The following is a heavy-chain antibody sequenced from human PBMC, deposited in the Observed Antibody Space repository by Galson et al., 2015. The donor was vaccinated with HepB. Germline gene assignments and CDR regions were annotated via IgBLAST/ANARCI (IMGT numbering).Heavy chain of an antibody. CDR3: TRIIVGATTDYYYGMDV. CDR1: GFSLSTSGMC. V-gene: IGHV2-70*11. D-gene: IGHD1-26*01. CDR2: IDWDDDK. J-gene: IGHJ6*02. Sequence: PALVKPTQTLTLTCTFSGFSLSTSGMCVSWIRQPPGKALEWLARIDWDDDKYYSTSLKTRLTISKDTSKNQVVLTMTNMDPVDTATYYCTRIIVGATTDYYYGMDVWGQGTTVTVSS.